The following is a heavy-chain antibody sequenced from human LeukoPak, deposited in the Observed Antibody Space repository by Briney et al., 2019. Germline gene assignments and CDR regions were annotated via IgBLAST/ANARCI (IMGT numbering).Heavy chain of an antibody. J-gene: IGHJ4*02. Sequence: GGSLRLSCEACGFTFNIYWMNWVRQAPGKGLEWVANIQQGGGVTHYGDSVKGRFTISRDNARNSLYLQMNDLRAEDTAVYYCARDCCASGSHDSWGQGTLVTVSS. CDR2: IQQGGGVT. V-gene: IGHV3-7*04. D-gene: IGHD3-10*01. CDR1: GFTFNIYW. CDR3: ARDCCASGSHDS.